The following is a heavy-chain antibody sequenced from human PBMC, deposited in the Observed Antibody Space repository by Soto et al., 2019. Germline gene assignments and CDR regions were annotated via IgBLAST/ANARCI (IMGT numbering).Heavy chain of an antibody. V-gene: IGHV3-23*01. Sequence: GGSLRLSCAACGFTFSSYAMSWVRQAPGKXLEWVSAISGSGGSTYYADSVKGRFTISRDNSKNTLYLQMNSLRAEDTAVYYCAKDSQYYYDSSGYYPDYWGQGTLVTVSS. CDR3: AKDSQYYYDSSGYYPDY. J-gene: IGHJ4*02. CDR1: GFTFSSYA. D-gene: IGHD3-22*01. CDR2: ISGSGGST.